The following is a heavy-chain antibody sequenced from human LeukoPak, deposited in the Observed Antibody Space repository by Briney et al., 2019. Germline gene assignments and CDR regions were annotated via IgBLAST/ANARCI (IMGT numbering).Heavy chain of an antibody. Sequence: SETLSLTCTVSGGSISPYYWSWTRQPPGKGLEWIGYIYYSDYSGSTNYNPSLKSRVSISVDTSKNQFSLKLSSVTAADTAVYFCASGYGPGEYNSDGYYHMDVWGKGTTVTVSS. CDR1: GGSISPYY. D-gene: IGHD6-19*01. CDR2: IYYSDYSGST. J-gene: IGHJ6*03. CDR3: ASGYGPGEYNSDGYYHMDV. V-gene: IGHV4-59*01.